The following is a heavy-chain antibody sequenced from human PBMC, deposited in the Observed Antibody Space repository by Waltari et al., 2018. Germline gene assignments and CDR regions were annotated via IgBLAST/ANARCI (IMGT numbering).Heavy chain of an antibody. Sequence: QVQLVESGGGVVQPGRSLRLSCAASGFTFSSYGMHWVRQAPGKGLEWVGVRWYDGSNKYYADSVKGRFTISRDNSKNTLYLQMNSLRAEDSAVYYCAREGLQLWYFDYWGQGTLVTVSS. CDR2: RWYDGSNK. D-gene: IGHD5-18*01. CDR1: GFTFSSYG. V-gene: IGHV3-33*01. J-gene: IGHJ4*02. CDR3: AREGLQLWYFDY.